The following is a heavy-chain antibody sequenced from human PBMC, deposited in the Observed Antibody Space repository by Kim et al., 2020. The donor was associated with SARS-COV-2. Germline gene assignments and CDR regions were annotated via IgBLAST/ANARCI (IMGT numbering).Heavy chain of an antibody. V-gene: IGHV3-49*04. CDR3: TTDDYGGNSAPYYYYYGMEV. D-gene: IGHD4-17*01. CDR2: IRSKAYGGTT. J-gene: IGHJ6*02. Sequence: GGSLRLSCTASGFTFGDYAMSWVRQAPGKGLEWVGFIRSKAYGGTTEYAASVKGRFTISRDDSKSIAYLQMNSLKTEDTAVYYCTTDDYGGNSAPYYYYYGMEVWGQGTTITVSS. CDR1: GFTFGDYA.